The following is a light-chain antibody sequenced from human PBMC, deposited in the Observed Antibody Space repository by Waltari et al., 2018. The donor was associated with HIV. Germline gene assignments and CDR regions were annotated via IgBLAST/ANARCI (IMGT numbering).Light chain of an antibody. J-gene: IGLJ3*02. V-gene: IGLV2-14*01. CDR2: DVS. CDR3: SSYTTGSTLV. CDR1: SSDVGGYDY. Sequence: QSALTQPAPVSGSPGQSITISCTGTSSDVGGYDYVSWYQQDPGKAPKVIIYDVSKRPSGVSNRFSGSKSGNTASLTISGLQAEDEADYYCSSYTTGSTLVFGGGTTVTVL.